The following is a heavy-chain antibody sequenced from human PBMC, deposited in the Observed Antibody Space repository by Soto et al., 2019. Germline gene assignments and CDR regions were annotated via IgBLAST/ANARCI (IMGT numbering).Heavy chain of an antibody. D-gene: IGHD3-10*01. CDR3: ARGLYGHLYMD. J-gene: IGHJ4*02. V-gene: IGHV4-34*01. CDR1: GGSFSGYY. Sequence: LSLTFAVYGGSFSGYYWSWIRQPPGKGLEWIGEINHSGSTNYNPSLKSRVTISVDTPKNQFSLKLSSVTAADTAVYYCARGLYGHLYMDWGQGTLVTVSS. CDR2: INHSGST.